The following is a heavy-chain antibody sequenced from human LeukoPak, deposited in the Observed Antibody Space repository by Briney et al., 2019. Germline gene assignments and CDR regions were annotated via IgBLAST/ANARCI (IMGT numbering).Heavy chain of an antibody. CDR3: ARGNGAAIHFDY. Sequence: ASVNVSCKASGGTFSSYAISWVRQAPGQGLEWMGIINPSGGSTSYAQKFQGRVTMTRDTSTSTVYMELSSLRSEDTAVYYCARGNGAAIHFDYWGQGTLVTVSS. V-gene: IGHV1-46*01. J-gene: IGHJ4*02. CDR1: GGTFSSYA. D-gene: IGHD4-17*01. CDR2: INPSGGST.